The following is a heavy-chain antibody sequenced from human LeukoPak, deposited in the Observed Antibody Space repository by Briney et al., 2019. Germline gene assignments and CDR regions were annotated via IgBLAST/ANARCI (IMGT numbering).Heavy chain of an antibody. CDR3: ARDEYRSRWLHP. D-gene: IGHD5-24*01. V-gene: IGHV3-7*01. Sequence: GGSLTLSCAASGCTFSSYWMSWVRLAPGKGLEWVANIKGDGSEKWYADSVKGRFTISRDNAQNSVHLQMNSLRAEDTAVYHCARDEYRSRWLHPWGQGTLVTVTS. J-gene: IGHJ5*02. CDR2: IKGDGSEK. CDR1: GCTFSSYW.